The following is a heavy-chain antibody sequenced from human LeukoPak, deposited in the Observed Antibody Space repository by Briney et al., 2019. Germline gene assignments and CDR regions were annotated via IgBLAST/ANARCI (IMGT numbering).Heavy chain of an antibody. CDR3: ARLITGTTTAFDI. CDR1: GGSISGYY. J-gene: IGHJ3*02. CDR2: VYTSGST. V-gene: IGHV4-4*07. Sequence: PSETLSLTCSVSGGSISGYYWTWIRQPTGKGLEWIGRVYTSGSTHYNPSLKTRLTMSVDTSKNQFSLKLSSVTAADTAVYYCARLITGTTTAFDIWGQGTMVTVSS. D-gene: IGHD1-7*01.